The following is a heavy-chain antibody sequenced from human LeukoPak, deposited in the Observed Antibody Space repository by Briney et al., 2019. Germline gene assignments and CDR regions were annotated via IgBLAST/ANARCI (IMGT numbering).Heavy chain of an antibody. Sequence: ASVKVSCKASGGTFSSYAINWVRQAPGQGLEWMGGIIPIFGTANYAQKFQGRVTITADESTSTAYMELSSLRSEDTAVYYCARGLTGHDGSWGQGTLVTVSS. D-gene: IGHD3-10*01. J-gene: IGHJ4*02. CDR3: ARGLTGHDGS. CDR1: GGTFSSYA. V-gene: IGHV1-69*13. CDR2: IIPIFGTA.